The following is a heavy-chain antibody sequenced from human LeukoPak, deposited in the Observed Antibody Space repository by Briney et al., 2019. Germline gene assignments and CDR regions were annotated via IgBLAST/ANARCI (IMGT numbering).Heavy chain of an antibody. J-gene: IGHJ3*02. CDR2: IYHSGST. V-gene: IGHV4-38-2*01. D-gene: IGHD3-9*01. CDR1: GYSISSGHY. Sequence: PSETLSLTCAVSGYSISSGHYWGWIRQPPGKGLEWIGSIYHSGSTYYNPSLKSRVTISVDTSKNQFSLKLSSVTAADTAVYYCARNILTAGYDAFDIWGQGTMVTVSS. CDR3: ARNILTAGYDAFDI.